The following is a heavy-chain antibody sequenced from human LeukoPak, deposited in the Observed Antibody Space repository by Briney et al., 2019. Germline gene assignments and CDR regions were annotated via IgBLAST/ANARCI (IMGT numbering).Heavy chain of an antibody. D-gene: IGHD1-14*01. J-gene: IGHJ5*02. CDR1: GGSISSFY. Sequence: PSETLSLTCSVSGGSISSFYCSWIRQPPGKGLEWIGYTSYGGNTNYNPSLKSRVTMSVDTSRKQFSLRLTSVTAADTAVYYCTRAPRKAWFDPWGQGTLVTVSS. V-gene: IGHV4-59*01. CDR3: TRAPRKAWFDP. CDR2: TSYGGNT.